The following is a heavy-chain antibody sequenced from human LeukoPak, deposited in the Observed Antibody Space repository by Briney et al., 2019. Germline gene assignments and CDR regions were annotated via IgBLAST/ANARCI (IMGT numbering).Heavy chain of an antibody. CDR1: GYSFTSYW. CDR2: TYPGDSDT. V-gene: IGHV5-51*01. Sequence: GESLKISCKGSGYSFTSYWIGWVRQMPGKGLEWMGITYPGDSDTRYSPSFQGQVTISADKSISTAYLQWSSLKASDTAMYYCARGGILTASAAEWFDPWGQGTLVTVSS. CDR3: ARGGILTASAAEWFDP. D-gene: IGHD3-9*01. J-gene: IGHJ5*02.